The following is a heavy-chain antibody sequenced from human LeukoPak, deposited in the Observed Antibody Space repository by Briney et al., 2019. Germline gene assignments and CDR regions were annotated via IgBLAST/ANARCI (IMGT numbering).Heavy chain of an antibody. CDR3: ASLNYYGSGSLGY. J-gene: IGHJ4*02. D-gene: IGHD3-10*01. CDR2: INHSGST. CDR1: GGSISSSSYY. V-gene: IGHV4-39*07. Sequence: PSETLSLTCTVSGGSISSSSYYWSWIRQPPGKGLEWIGEINHSGSTNYNPSLESRVTISVDTSKNQFSLKLSSVTAADTAVYYCASLNYYGSGSLGYWGQGTLVTVSS.